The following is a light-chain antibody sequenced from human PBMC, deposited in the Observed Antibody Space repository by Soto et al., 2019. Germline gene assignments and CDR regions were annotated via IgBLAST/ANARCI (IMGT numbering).Light chain of an antibody. Sequence: DIQMTQSPSSVSASVGDRVIITCRASQYIGSWLAWYQQRPGKDPELLIHAASILQSLVPSRFSGRGYGTDFTLTISSLKPEDSETYYCRQANRFPSFGGGTKVEIK. CDR1: QYIGSW. J-gene: IGKJ4*01. V-gene: IGKV1-12*01. CDR3: RQANRFPS. CDR2: AAS.